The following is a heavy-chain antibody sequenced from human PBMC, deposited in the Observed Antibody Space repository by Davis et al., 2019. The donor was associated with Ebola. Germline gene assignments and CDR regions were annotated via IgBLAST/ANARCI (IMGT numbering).Heavy chain of an antibody. CDR2: ISAYNGNT. D-gene: IGHD6-13*01. J-gene: IGHJ4*02. V-gene: IGHV1-18*01. Sequence: ASVKVSCKASGYTFTSYDINWVRQATGQGLEWMGWISAYNGNTNYAQKLQGRVTMTTDTSTSTAYMELRSLRSDDTAVYYCARLKYSSSWSLFYYFDYWGQGTLVTVSS. CDR1: GYTFTSYD. CDR3: ARLKYSSSWSLFYYFDY.